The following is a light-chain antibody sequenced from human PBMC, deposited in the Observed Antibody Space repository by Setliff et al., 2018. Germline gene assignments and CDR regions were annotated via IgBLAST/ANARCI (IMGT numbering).Light chain of an antibody. Sequence: QSVLTQPPSASGSPGQSVTISCTGTSSDVGGYNYVSWYQRHPGKAPKLMIYEVSKRPSGVPDRFSGSKSGNTASLTVSGLQAEDEADYYCSSYAGSNNPDVFGTGTKVTVL. CDR1: SSDVGGYNY. CDR2: EVS. V-gene: IGLV2-8*01. CDR3: SSYAGSNNPDV. J-gene: IGLJ1*01.